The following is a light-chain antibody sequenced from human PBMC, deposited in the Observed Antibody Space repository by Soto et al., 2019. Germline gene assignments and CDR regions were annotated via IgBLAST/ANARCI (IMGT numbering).Light chain of an antibody. CDR2: SAS. CDR3: QQYVTSPWA. Sequence: EIVLTQSPGTLSLSPGERATLSCRASQSVSSSFLAWYQQKPGQAPRLLIYSASNRATGIPDRFSGSGSGTDFTLTISRLEPEDFAVYYCQQYVTSPWAFGQGTKVDIK. V-gene: IGKV3-20*01. CDR1: QSVSSSF. J-gene: IGKJ1*01.